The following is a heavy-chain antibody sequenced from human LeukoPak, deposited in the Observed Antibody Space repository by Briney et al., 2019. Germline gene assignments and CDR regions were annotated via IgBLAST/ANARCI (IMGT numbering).Heavy chain of an antibody. V-gene: IGHV3-7*01. D-gene: IGHD3-10*01. Sequence: GGSLRLSCAASGFTFSSYWMSWVRQAPGKGLEWVANIKQDGSEKYYVDSVKGRFTISRDNAKNSLYLQMDSLRAEDTAVYYCAGAGYGSGSRFDYWGQGTLVTVSS. CDR1: GFTFSSYW. CDR3: AGAGYGSGSRFDY. J-gene: IGHJ4*02. CDR2: IKQDGSEK.